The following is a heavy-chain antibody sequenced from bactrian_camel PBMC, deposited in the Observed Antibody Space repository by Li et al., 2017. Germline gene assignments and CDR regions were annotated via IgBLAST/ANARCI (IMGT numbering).Heavy chain of an antibody. J-gene: IGHJ4*01. Sequence: VQLVESGGGSVQPGGSLRLTCGTSKYTSDYHWYCMGWYRQAPGKEREPVAVIDKDGTTYYRDSVKGRFFISRDNAGNTLYLQMNTLAPEDTAMYYCAADLPASHDCYSDLYWGQGTQVTVS. CDR2: IDKDGTT. V-gene: IGHV3S53*01. CDR3: AADLPASHDCYSDLY. CDR1: KYTSDYHW. D-gene: IGHD3*01.